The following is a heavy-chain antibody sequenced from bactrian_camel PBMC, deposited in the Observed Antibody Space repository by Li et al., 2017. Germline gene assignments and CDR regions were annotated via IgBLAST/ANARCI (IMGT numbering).Heavy chain of an antibody. J-gene: IGHJ4*01. V-gene: IGHV3S31*01. D-gene: IGHD1*01. Sequence: VQLVESGGGSVQAGGSLRLSCTHFGYSSSRHCMGWFRQAPGKAREGIAGIRRDGDEYYADSVKGRFTISQDNAKNIIYLQMSSLTPEDTAMYYCAADPCTRFGLGPLPDHVQYRYRGQGTQVTVS. CDR3: AADPCTRFGLGPLPDHVQYRY. CDR2: IRRDGDE. CDR1: GYSSSRHC.